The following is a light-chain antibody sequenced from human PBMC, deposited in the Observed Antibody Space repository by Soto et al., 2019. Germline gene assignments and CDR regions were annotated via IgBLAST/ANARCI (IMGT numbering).Light chain of an antibody. V-gene: IGKV1-5*01. CDR3: QQYSSYWT. CDR1: QSINIW. CDR2: DAT. J-gene: IGKJ1*01. Sequence: DIKMTQSPSTLSASVGDRVTITCRARQSINIWLAWYQQKPGKAPKLLIYDATSLESGVPSRFSGSGSGTEFTLTISSLQPDDFATYYCQQYSSYWTFAQGTKVDIK.